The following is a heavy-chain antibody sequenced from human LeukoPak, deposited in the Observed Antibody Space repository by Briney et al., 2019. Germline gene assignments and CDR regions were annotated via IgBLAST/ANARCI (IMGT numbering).Heavy chain of an antibody. Sequence: GRSLSLSCALSGFTFSSYWMSCVPQAPGKGREGVANIKQDGSEKRYVDSAKGRFTISRDNAKNSLYLQMNSLRAEDTAVYYCARGCSGGSCYETKFDPWGQGTLVTVSS. CDR3: ARGCSGGSCYETKFDP. V-gene: IGHV3-7*01. J-gene: IGHJ5*02. CDR2: IKQDGSEK. D-gene: IGHD2-15*01. CDR1: GFTFSSYW.